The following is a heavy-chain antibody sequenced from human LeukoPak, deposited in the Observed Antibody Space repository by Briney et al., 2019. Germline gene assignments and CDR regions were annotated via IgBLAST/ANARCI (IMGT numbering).Heavy chain of an antibody. D-gene: IGHD3-22*01. CDR3: ATDSTYYHDSSGYSFAY. J-gene: IGHJ4*02. V-gene: IGHV1-69*04. Sequence: SVKVSCKASGGTLNTYALPWVRQAPGLGLEWMERVIPVLSILNYAQKFQGRVTITADKSTSTAYMELSGLRSEDTAVYYCATDSTYYHDSSGYSFAYWGQGTLVTVFS. CDR1: GGTLNTYA. CDR2: VIPVLSIL.